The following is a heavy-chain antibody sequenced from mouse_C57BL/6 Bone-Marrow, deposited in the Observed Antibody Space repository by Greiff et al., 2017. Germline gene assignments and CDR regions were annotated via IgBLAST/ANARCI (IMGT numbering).Heavy chain of an antibody. D-gene: IGHD1-1*01. V-gene: IGHV14-4*01. CDR3: TTHYGSSYYFDY. J-gene: IGHJ2*01. CDR1: GFNIKDDY. Sequence: EVQLQQSGAELVRPGASVKLSCTASGFNIKDDYMHWVKQRPEQGLEWIGWIDPENGDTEYASKFQGKATITADTSSNTAYLQLSSLTSEDTAVYYCTTHYGSSYYFDYGGQGTTLTVSS. CDR2: IDPENGDT.